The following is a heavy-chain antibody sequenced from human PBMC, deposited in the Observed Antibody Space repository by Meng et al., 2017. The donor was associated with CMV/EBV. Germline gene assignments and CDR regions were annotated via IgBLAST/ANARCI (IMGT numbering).Heavy chain of an antibody. J-gene: IGHJ5*02. D-gene: IGHD5-18*01. CDR2: IDTGATRT. Sequence: GESLKISCAASGFSFSNFAMTWVRQAPGKGLEWVSVIDTGATRTYYADSVKGRFIVTREDFKNTLFLQMNSLRAEDTAVYYCAKDLSFGYGSGVFDPWGQGTLVTVSS. CDR1: GFSFSNFA. V-gene: IGHV3-23*03. CDR3: AKDLSFGYGSGVFDP.